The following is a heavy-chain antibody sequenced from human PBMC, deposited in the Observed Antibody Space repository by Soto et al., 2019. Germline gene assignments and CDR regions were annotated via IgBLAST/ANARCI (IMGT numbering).Heavy chain of an antibody. Sequence: QITLKESGPALVKPTQTLTLTCTFSGFSLSTSGEAVGWIRQPPGEALEWLALIYWDDDNRYNPTLKTRLTSTKDTSKNPVVLTLTNMDPVDTATYYCAHYVSASPAGWFDPWGQGILVTVSS. CDR2: IYWDDDN. V-gene: IGHV2-5*02. CDR3: AHYVSASPAGWFDP. J-gene: IGHJ5*02. CDR1: GFSLSTSGEA. D-gene: IGHD3-10*01.